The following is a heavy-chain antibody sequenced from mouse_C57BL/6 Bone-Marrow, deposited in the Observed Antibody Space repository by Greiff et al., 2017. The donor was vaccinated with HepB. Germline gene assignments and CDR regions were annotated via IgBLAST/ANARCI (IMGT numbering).Heavy chain of an antibody. CDR2: INPGSGGT. D-gene: IGHD2-5*01. Sequence: QVQLQQSGAELVRPGTSVKVSCKASGYAFNNYLIEWVKQRPGQGLEWIGVINPGSGGTNYNEKFKGKATLTADKSSSTAYMQLSSLTSEDSAVYFCARSGFYSNYEAWFAYWGQGTRVTVSA. CDR1: GYAFNNYL. V-gene: IGHV1-54*01. J-gene: IGHJ3*01. CDR3: ARSGFYSNYEAWFAY.